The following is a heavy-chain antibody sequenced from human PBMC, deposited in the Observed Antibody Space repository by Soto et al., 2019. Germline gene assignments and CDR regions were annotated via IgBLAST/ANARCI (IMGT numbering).Heavy chain of an antibody. D-gene: IGHD3-10*01. V-gene: IGHV4-59*01. Sequence: QVQLQESGPGLVKPLETLSLTCTVPGGSITSYYWSRVRQPPGKGLEWIGYIYYNGNINYNPSLKSRLTISLDTSKNQFSLRLSSVTAADTAVYYCATGRVYFGSEYWGHGTLVTVFS. J-gene: IGHJ4*01. CDR2: IYYNGNI. CDR3: ATGRVYFGSEY. CDR1: GGSITSYY.